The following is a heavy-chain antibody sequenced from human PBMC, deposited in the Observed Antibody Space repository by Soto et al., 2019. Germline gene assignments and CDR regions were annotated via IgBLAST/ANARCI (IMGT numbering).Heavy chain of an antibody. CDR1: GVTVSSYA. J-gene: IGHJ4*02. CDR3: ARARMITFGGVIPYYFDY. V-gene: IGHV1-69*13. Sequence: SVKVSCNASGVTVSSYAITWVRQAPGQGLEWMGGIIPIFGTANHPQRFQGRVTITADESTSTAYMELRSLRSEDTAVYYCARARMITFGGVIPYYFDYWGQGTLVTVSS. CDR2: IIPIFGTA. D-gene: IGHD3-16*02.